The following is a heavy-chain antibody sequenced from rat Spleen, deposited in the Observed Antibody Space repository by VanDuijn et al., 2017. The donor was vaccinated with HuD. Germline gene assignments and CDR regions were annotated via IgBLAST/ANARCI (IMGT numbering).Heavy chain of an antibody. CDR3: TRAMYTTDYYFAKGYYVMDA. V-gene: IGHV5-29*01. Sequence: EVQLVESGGGLVQPGRSLKLSCAASGFIFSNYDMAWIRQAPGKGLEWVASITNASGGTHYPDSVKGRFTISRDIAKSTLYLQMDSLRSEDTATYYCTRAMYTTDYYFAKGYYVMDAWGQGASVTVSS. J-gene: IGHJ4*01. CDR1: GFIFSNYD. D-gene: IGHD1-6*01. CDR2: ITNASGGT.